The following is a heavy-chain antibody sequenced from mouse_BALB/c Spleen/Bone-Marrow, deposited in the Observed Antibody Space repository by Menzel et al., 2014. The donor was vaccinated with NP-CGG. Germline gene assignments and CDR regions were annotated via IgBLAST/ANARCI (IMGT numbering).Heavy chain of an antibody. Sequence: EVMLVESGGGLVKPGGSLKLSCAASGLTFSSYGMSWVRQSPEKRLEWVAEISSGGSYTYYPDTVTGRFTISRDNAKNTLYLEMSSLRSEDTAMYYCARSPQRDYAMDYWGQGTSVTVSS. CDR1: GLTFSSYG. J-gene: IGHJ4*01. CDR3: ARSPQRDYAMDY. V-gene: IGHV5-9-4*01. D-gene: IGHD3-2*02. CDR2: ISSGGSYT.